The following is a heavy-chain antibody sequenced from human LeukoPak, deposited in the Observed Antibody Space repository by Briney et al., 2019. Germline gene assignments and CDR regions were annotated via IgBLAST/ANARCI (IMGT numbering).Heavy chain of an antibody. J-gene: IGHJ4*02. D-gene: IGHD2-21*01. CDR3: AKDFRIGYSAHFDY. CDR1: GFTFSSYA. Sequence: GGSLRLSCAASGFTFSSYAMNWVRQAPGKGLEWVSAICSNDNNTYYADSVKGRFSISRDNSKNTLYLQMDSLRGEDTAVYYCAKDFRIGYSAHFDYWGQGALVTVSS. CDR2: ICSNDNNT. V-gene: IGHV3-23*01.